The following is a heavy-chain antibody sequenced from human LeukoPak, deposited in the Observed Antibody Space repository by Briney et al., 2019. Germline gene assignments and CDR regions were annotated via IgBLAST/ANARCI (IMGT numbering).Heavy chain of an antibody. V-gene: IGHV3-23*01. CDR3: AKDLAPGSGGYALPYFDS. J-gene: IGHJ4*02. D-gene: IGHD3-10*01. Sequence: GGSLRLSCAASGFTFSSYAMSWVRQAPGKGLEWVSAISGSGGSTYYADSVKGRFTISRDNSKNTLYVQMNSLSVEDTAVYYCAKDLAPGSGGYALPYFDSWGQGTLVTVSS. CDR1: GFTFSSYA. CDR2: ISGSGGST.